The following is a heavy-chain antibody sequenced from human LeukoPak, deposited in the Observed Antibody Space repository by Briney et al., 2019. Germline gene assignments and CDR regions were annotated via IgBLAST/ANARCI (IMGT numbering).Heavy chain of an antibody. D-gene: IGHD3-22*01. CDR3: AKDYYDSSGFLYAFDI. J-gene: IGHJ3*02. CDR2: ISGSGGST. CDR1: GFTFSSYG. Sequence: GGSLRLSCAASGFTFSSYGMSWVRQAPGKGLEWVSAISGSGGSTYYADSVKGRFTISRDNSKNTLYLQMNSLRAEDTAVYYCAKDYYDSSGFLYAFDIWGQGTMVTVSS. V-gene: IGHV3-23*01.